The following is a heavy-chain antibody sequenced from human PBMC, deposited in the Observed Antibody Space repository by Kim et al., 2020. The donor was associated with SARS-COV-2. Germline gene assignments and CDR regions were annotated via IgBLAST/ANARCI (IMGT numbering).Heavy chain of an antibody. Sequence: GGSLGLSCAVSGIPFSNAWFNWVRQSPGKGLEWVGRIKSETDGGTADLAAPVKGRFAISRDDSKNTLYLLMNNVKTDDSAVYYCTTVSMRWGQGTLVTVSS. CDR1: GIPFSNAW. CDR3: TTVSMR. CDR2: IKSETDGGTA. J-gene: IGHJ4*02. V-gene: IGHV3-15*01. D-gene: IGHD2-2*01.